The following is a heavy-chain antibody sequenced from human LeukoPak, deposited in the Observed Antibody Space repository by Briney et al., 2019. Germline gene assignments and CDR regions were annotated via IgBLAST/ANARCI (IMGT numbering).Heavy chain of an antibody. J-gene: IGHJ4*02. D-gene: IGHD6-13*01. CDR3: ARWGIAAAGSRGYFDY. CDR1: GGSISSYY. V-gene: IGHV4-4*07. CDR2: IYTSGST. Sequence: PSETLSLTCTVSGGSISSYYWSWIRQPAGKGLEWIGRIYTSGSTNYNPSLKSRVTMSVDTSKNQFSLKLSSVTAADTAVYYCARWGIAAAGSRGYFDYWGQGTLVTVSS.